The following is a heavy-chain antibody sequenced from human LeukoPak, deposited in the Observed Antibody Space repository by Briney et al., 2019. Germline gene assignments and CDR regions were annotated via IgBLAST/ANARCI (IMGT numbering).Heavy chain of an antibody. V-gene: IGHV4-34*01. CDR2: INHSGST. CDR3: ARVPRFYSSGWQFTGYYFDY. Sequence: PSETLSLTCAVYGGSFSGYYWGWIRQPPGKGLEWIGEINHSGSTNYNPSLKSRVTISVDTSKNQFSLKLSSVTAADTAVYYCARVPRFYSSGWQFTGYYFDYWGQGTLVTVSS. J-gene: IGHJ4*02. CDR1: GGSFSGYY. D-gene: IGHD6-19*01.